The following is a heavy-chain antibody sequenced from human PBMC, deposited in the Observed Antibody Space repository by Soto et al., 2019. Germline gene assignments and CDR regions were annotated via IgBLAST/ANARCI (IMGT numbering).Heavy chain of an antibody. V-gene: IGHV5-51*01. CDR1: GYSFSNYW. CDR2: IFGDDSDT. D-gene: IGHD6-13*01. J-gene: IGHJ6*02. CDR3: ARAWKQPWGGMDV. Sequence: GESLKISCKGSGYSFSNYWIGWVRQMPGKGLEWMGIIFGDDSDTKYSPALQGQVTISADKSISTAYLQWNSLKASDTAVYYCARAWKQPWGGMDVWGPGTTVTVSS.